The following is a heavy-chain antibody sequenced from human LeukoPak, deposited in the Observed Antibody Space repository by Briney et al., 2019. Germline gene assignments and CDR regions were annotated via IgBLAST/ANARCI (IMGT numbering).Heavy chain of an antibody. Sequence: PSETLSLTCAVYGGSFSGYYWSWIRQPPGKGLEWIGEINHSGSTNYNPSLKSRVTISVDTSKNQFSLKLSSVTAAATAVYYCARGRYDFWSGYDMVSWFDPWGQGTLVTVSS. CDR3: ARGRYDFWSGYDMVSWFDP. J-gene: IGHJ5*02. D-gene: IGHD3-3*01. CDR2: INHSGST. V-gene: IGHV4-34*01. CDR1: GGSFSGYY.